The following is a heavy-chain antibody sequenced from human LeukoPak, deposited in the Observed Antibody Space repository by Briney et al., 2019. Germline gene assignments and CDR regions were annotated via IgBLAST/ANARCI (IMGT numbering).Heavy chain of an antibody. V-gene: IGHV3-23*01. Sequence: GGSLRLSCAASGFTFSSYAMSWVRQAPGKGLEWVSAISGSGGSTYYADSVKGRFTISRDNSKNTLYLQMNSLRAEDTAVYYCAKDQEYGSGSYYTSGMDVWGQGTTVTVSS. CDR3: AKDQEYGSGSYYTSGMDV. D-gene: IGHD3-10*01. J-gene: IGHJ6*02. CDR2: ISGSGGST. CDR1: GFTFSSYA.